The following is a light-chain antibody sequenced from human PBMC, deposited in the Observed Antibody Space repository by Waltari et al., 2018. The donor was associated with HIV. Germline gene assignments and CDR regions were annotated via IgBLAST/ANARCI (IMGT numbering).Light chain of an antibody. CDR1: SSDVGGYDY. CDR3: SPYTSSNIVFV. Sequence: QSALTQPASVSESPGQSITISCTGSSSDVGGYDYVSWSQQHPGKAPKLMIYEVSNRPSGVSNRFSGSKSGNTASLTISGLQAEDEADYYCSPYTSSNIVFVFGTGTKVTVL. V-gene: IGLV2-14*01. J-gene: IGLJ1*01. CDR2: EVS.